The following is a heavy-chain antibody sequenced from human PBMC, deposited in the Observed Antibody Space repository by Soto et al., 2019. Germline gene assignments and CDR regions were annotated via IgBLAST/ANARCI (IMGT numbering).Heavy chain of an antibody. J-gene: IGHJ5*02. Sequence: SETLSLTCTVSGGAVSSGTYYWSWIRQPPGKGLEWIGHIYFTGSTNYNPSLKSRVTMSLDSSRNQFSLKLSSVTAADTAVYYCTRGPPRVQWFDPWGLGTLVTVSS. CDR1: GGAVSSGTYY. V-gene: IGHV4-61*01. CDR3: TRGPPRVQWFDP. CDR2: IYFTGST.